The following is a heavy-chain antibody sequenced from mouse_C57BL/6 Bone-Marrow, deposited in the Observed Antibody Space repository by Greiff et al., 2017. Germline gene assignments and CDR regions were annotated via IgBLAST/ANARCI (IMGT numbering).Heavy chain of an antibody. CDR2: INPGSGGT. Sequence: VQLQESGAELVRPGTSVKVSCKASGYVFTNYLIEWVKQRPGQGLEWIGVINPGSGGTNYNEKFKGKATLTADKYSSPAYMQLSSLTSEDSAVYFCARSKNWDSLFAYWGQGTLVTVSA. V-gene: IGHV1-54*01. CDR1: GYVFTNYL. J-gene: IGHJ3*01. D-gene: IGHD4-1*01. CDR3: ARSKNWDSLFAY.